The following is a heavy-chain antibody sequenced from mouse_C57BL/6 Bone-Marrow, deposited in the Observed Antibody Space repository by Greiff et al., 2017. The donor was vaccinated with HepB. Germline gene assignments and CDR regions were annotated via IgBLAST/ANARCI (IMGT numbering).Heavy chain of an antibody. CDR1: GYAFSSSW. Sequence: QVQLKQSGPELVKPGASVKISCKASGYAFSSSWMNWVKQRPGKGLEWIGRIYPGDGDTNYNGKFKGKATLTADKSSSTAYMQLSSLTSEDSAVYFCAREGYDYDYFDYWGQGTTLTVSS. CDR3: AREGYDYDYFDY. D-gene: IGHD2-4*01. CDR2: IYPGDGDT. J-gene: IGHJ2*01. V-gene: IGHV1-82*01.